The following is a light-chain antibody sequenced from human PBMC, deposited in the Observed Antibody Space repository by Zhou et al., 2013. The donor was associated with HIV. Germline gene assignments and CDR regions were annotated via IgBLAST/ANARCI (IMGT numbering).Light chain of an antibody. V-gene: IGKV3-15*01. Sequence: EIVMTQSPATLSVSPGERATLSCRASQSVTYNLAWYQQKPGQAPRLLIYGASTRATGIPARFSGSGSGTEFTLIISSLQSEDYAIYSCQQYDNWPPMYTFGQGTKVEIK. CDR1: QSVTYN. CDR2: GAS. CDR3: QQYDNWPPMYT. J-gene: IGKJ2*01.